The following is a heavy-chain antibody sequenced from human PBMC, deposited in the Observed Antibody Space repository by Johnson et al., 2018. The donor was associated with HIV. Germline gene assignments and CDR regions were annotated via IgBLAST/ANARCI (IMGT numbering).Heavy chain of an antibody. J-gene: IGHJ3*01. V-gene: IGHV3-20*01. Sequence: VQLVESGGGLVQPGRSLRLSCTASGFTFGDYGMSWVRQVPGKGLEWVSGINWNGGSTGYADFVKGRFTISRDNSKNTLHLQMNNLRAEDTAVYNCARGVRGVIIDWGQGTMVAVSS. D-gene: IGHD3-10*01. CDR3: ARGVRGVIID. CDR1: GFTFGDYG. CDR2: INWNGGST.